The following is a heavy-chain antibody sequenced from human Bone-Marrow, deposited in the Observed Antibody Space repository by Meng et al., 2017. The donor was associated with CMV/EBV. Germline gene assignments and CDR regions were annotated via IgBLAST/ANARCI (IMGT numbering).Heavy chain of an antibody. CDR3: ARRTTNYYWYFDL. CDR2: IYYSGST. J-gene: IGHJ2*01. Sequence: SETLSLTCTVSGGSISSGGYYWSWIRQHPGKGLEWIGYIYYSGSTYYNPSLKSRVTISVDTSKNQFSLKLSSVTAADTAVYYCARRTTNYYWYFDLWGRGTLVTVSS. V-gene: IGHV4-61*08. D-gene: IGHD1-1*01. CDR1: GGSISSGGYY.